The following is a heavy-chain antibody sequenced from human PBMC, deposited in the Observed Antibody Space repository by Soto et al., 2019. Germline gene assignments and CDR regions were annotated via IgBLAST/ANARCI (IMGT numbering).Heavy chain of an antibody. V-gene: IGHV3-33*01. CDR1: GFTFSSYG. Sequence: GGSLRLSCAASGFTFSSYGMHWVRQAPGKGLEWVAVIWYDGSNKYYADSVKGRFTISRDNSKNTLYLQMNSLRAEDTAVYYCARAHRSCSGGSCYHYFDYWGQGTLVTVSS. CDR2: IWYDGSNK. D-gene: IGHD2-15*01. J-gene: IGHJ4*02. CDR3: ARAHRSCSGGSCYHYFDY.